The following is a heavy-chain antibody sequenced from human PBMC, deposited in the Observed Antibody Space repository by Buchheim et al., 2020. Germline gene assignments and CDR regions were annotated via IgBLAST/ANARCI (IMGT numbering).Heavy chain of an antibody. V-gene: IGHV2-70*15. J-gene: IGHJ6*02. CDR2: IDWDDDK. CDR3: ARIRIVGAKGYYGMDV. D-gene: IGHD1-26*01. CDR1: GFSLSTSGMC. Sequence: QVTLRESGPALVKPTQTLTLTCTFSGFSLSTSGMCVSWIRQPPGKALEWLARIDWDDDKYYSTSLKTRLTISKDTSKTQVVITMTNMDPVDTATYYCARIRIVGAKGYYGMDVWGQGTT.